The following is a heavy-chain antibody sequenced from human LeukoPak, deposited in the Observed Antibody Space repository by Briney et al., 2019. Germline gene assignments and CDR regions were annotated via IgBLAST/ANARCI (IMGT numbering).Heavy chain of an antibody. D-gene: IGHD6-19*01. J-gene: IGHJ4*02. CDR2: IYYSGST. V-gene: IGHV4-59*01. Sequence: SETLSLTCTVSGGPISSYYWSWIRQPPGKGLEWIGYIYYSGSTNYNPSLKSRVTISVDTSKNQFSLKLSSVTAADTAVYYCARVPGYSSGWYLSDYWGQGTLVTVSS. CDR3: ARVPGYSSGWYLSDY. CDR1: GGPISSYY.